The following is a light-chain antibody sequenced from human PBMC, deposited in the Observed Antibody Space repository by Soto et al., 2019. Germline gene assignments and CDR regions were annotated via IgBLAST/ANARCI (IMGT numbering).Light chain of an antibody. CDR1: QSVSSN. Sequence: EILMTQSPATLSVSPGERATLSCRASQSVSSNLAWYQQKPGQSPRILIYGASTRDTGIPARFSGSGSGTEFTLPISRLQSEDFAVYYCQQYDAWPRTFGQGTKVDIK. CDR2: GAS. CDR3: QQYDAWPRT. J-gene: IGKJ1*01. V-gene: IGKV3-15*01.